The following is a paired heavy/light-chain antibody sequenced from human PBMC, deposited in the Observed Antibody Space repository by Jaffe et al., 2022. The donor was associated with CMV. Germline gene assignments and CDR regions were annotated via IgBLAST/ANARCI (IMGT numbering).Light chain of an antibody. CDR1: QSISSW. CDR2: KAS. Sequence: DIQMTQSPSTLSASVGDRVTITCRASQSISSWLAWYQHKPGKAPKLLIYKASRLQTGVPSRFSGSGSGTEFTLTISSLQPDDFATYYCQQYNSYPLTFGGGTKVEIK. V-gene: IGKV1-5*03. J-gene: IGKJ4*01. CDR3: QQYNSYPLT.
Heavy chain of an antibody. D-gene: IGHD3-22*01. CDR1: GYISTNYW. Sequence: EVQLVQSGAEVKKPGESLRISCKGSGYISTNYWISWVRQMPGKGLEWMGRIDPSDSYTNYGPSFQGHVTISIDNSISTAYLQWSSLKASDTAIYYCARHWGFSDSSDIDVFDIWGQGTMVTVSS. V-gene: IGHV5-10-1*03. CDR3: ARHWGFSDSSDIDVFDI. J-gene: IGHJ3*02. CDR2: IDPSDSYT.